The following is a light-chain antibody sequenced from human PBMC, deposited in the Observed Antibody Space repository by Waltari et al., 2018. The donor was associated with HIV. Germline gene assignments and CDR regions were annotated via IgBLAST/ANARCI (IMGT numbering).Light chain of an antibody. CDR2: ELS. CDR1: SSDVGGYNY. J-gene: IGLJ2*01. Sequence: QSALTQPPSASGSPGQSVTIPCPGTSSDVGGYNYVSWYQQHPGRAPKLMIYELSKRASGVPFRVSGSKSVNTASLTVSGLQAEDEAYYSCSSYTGSDSVVFGGGTKLTVL. V-gene: IGLV2-8*01. CDR3: SSYTGSDSVV.